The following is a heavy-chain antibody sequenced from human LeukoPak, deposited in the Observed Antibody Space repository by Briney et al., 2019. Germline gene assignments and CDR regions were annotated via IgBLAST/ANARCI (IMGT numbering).Heavy chain of an antibody. Sequence: SETLSLTCAVYGGSFSGYYWSWIRQPPGKGLEWIGEINHSGSTNYNPSLKSRVTISVDTSKNQFSLKLSSVTAADTAVYYCAGGTIGDYWRPAKYYFDYWGQGTLVTVSS. D-gene: IGHD4-17*01. V-gene: IGHV4-34*01. J-gene: IGHJ4*02. CDR1: GGSFSGYY. CDR3: AGGTIGDYWRPAKYYFDY. CDR2: INHSGST.